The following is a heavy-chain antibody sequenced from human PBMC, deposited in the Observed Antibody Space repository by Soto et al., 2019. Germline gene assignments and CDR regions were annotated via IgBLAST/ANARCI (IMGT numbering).Heavy chain of an antibody. V-gene: IGHV3-73*02. D-gene: IGHD2-2*02. CDR2: IRSRANNFAT. CDR3: ARGQGAAIGDYQYHGMDV. CDR1: GFIFSGSA. J-gene: IGHJ6*02. Sequence: EVQLVESGGGLVQPGGSLKLSCAASGFIFSGSAIHWVRQASGKGLEWVGRIRSRANNFATSSAASVKGRFTFSRDDSKNTAYLQMNTLKPEDTAVYYCARGQGAAIGDYQYHGMDVWGQGTTVTVSS.